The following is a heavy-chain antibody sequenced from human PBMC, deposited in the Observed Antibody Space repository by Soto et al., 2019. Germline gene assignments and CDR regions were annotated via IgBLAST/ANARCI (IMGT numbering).Heavy chain of an antibody. J-gene: IGHJ4*01. Sequence: SETLSLTCAVYGGSFSGYYWSWIRQPPGKGLEWIGEINHSGSTNYNPSLKSRVTISVDTSKLLCSLNLRTVTGAHPDVHYSARSLMSWLVHSRVGPWGHRTLVTVST. CDR3: ARSLMSWLVHSRVGP. CDR2: INHSGST. CDR1: GGSFSGYY. V-gene: IGHV4-34*01. D-gene: IGHD6-19*01.